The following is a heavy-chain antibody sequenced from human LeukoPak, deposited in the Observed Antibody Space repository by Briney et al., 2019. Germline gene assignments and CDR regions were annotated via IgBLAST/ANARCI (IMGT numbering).Heavy chain of an antibody. CDR1: GYTFTSYD. CDR3: ARLKGYYYYMDV. V-gene: IGHV1-8*03. J-gene: IGHJ6*03. CDR2: MNPNSGNT. Sequence: ASVKVSCKASGYTFTSYDINWVRQATGQGLEWMGWMNPNSGNTGYAQKFQGRVTITRNTSISTAYMELSSLRSEGTAVYYCARLKGYYYYMDVWGKGTTVTVSS.